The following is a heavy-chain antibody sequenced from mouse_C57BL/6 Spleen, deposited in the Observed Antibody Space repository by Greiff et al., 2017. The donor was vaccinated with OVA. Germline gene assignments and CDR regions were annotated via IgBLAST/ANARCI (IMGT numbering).Heavy chain of an antibody. CDR2: ISYDGSN. D-gene: IGHD1-1*01. Sequence: EVKLQQSGPGLVKPSQSLSLTCSVTGYSITSGYYWNWIRQFPGNKLEWMGYISYDGSNNYNPSLKNRISITRDTSKNQFFLKLNSVTTEDTATYYCARNYGSRGDWYFDVWGTGTTVTVSS. J-gene: IGHJ1*03. CDR3: ARNYGSRGDWYFDV. CDR1: GYSITSGYY. V-gene: IGHV3-6*01.